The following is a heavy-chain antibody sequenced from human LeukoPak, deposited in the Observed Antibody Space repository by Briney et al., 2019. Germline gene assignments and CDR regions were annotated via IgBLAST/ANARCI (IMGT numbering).Heavy chain of an antibody. J-gene: IGHJ4*02. V-gene: IGHV4-34*01. CDR3: ARRGSSWFHFDY. D-gene: IGHD6-13*01. CDR2: IYYSGST. Sequence: SETLSLTCAVYGGSFSDYYWSWIRQPPGEGLEWIGYIYYSGSTYYNPSLKSRVTISVDTSKNQFSLKLSSVTAADTAVYYCARRGSSWFHFDYWGQGTLVTVSS. CDR1: GGSFSDYY.